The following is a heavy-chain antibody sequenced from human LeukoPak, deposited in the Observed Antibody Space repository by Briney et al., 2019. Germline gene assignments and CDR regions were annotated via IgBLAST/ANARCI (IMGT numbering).Heavy chain of an antibody. CDR2: IYTSGST. V-gene: IGHV4-61*02. CDR1: GGSISNGSYY. Sequence: SETLSLTCTVSGGSISNGSYYWSWIRQPAGKGLEWIGRIYTSGSTNYNPSLKSRVTISVDTSKNQFSLKLSSVTAADTAVYYCARVPTTRGSYFDYWGQGTLVTVSS. D-gene: IGHD2-2*01. J-gene: IGHJ4*02. CDR3: ARVPTTRGSYFDY.